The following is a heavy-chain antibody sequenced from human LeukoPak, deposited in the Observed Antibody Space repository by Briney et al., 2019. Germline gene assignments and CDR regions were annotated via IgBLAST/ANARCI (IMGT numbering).Heavy chain of an antibody. CDR1: GVSFSGYY. Sequence: PSETLSLTCAVYGVSFSGYYWSWVRQPPGKGLERIGEINHSGSTNYNPSLKSRVTISVDTSKNQFSLKLSSVTAADTAVYYCARATSIAARWLYDAFDIWGQGTMVTVSS. D-gene: IGHD6-6*01. CDR3: ARATSIAARWLYDAFDI. J-gene: IGHJ3*02. V-gene: IGHV4-34*01. CDR2: INHSGST.